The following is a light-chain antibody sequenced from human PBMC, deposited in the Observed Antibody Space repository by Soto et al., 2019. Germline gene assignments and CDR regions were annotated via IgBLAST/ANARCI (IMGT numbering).Light chain of an antibody. Sequence: QSVLTQPPSASGTPGQRVTISCSGSSSNIGSHSVDWYQQLPGTAPKLLMFRNNQRPSGVPDRFSGSKSGTSASLAISGLRSEDEADYYCAARDDSLNAVLFGGGTKLTVL. CDR3: AARDDSLNAVL. V-gene: IGLV1-44*01. CDR1: SSNIGSHS. J-gene: IGLJ2*01. CDR2: RNN.